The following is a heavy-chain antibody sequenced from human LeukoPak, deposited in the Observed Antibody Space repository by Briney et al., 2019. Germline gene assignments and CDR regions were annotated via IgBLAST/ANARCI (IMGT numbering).Heavy chain of an antibody. D-gene: IGHD3-9*01. J-gene: IGHJ4*02. V-gene: IGHV3-23*01. CDR1: GFTFSSSA. Sequence: EGSLRLSCAPAGFTFSSSAMSLVRQAPGTGLHLVSAISGSGGTTYYADSVKGRFTISRDNSKSTLYVQMNSLRAEFFFQAEDGIRDSRPEGILDYWGQGTLVTVSS. CDR2: ISGSGGTT. CDR3: GIRDSRPEGILDY.